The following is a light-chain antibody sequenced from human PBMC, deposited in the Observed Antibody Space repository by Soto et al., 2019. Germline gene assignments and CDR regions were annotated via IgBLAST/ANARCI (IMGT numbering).Light chain of an antibody. V-gene: IGKV4-1*01. Sequence: IVMTQSRDSLAVSLGERATINCKSIQSLLYSSNNKNYLYWYQQKTGQPPKLLIYWASTRALGVPERLSGSGYGTDLTITITSMQAEDVEVYHCQQYEHIPLTFGGGTKVDIK. CDR2: WAS. J-gene: IGKJ4*01. CDR1: QSLLYSSNNKNY. CDR3: QQYEHIPLT.